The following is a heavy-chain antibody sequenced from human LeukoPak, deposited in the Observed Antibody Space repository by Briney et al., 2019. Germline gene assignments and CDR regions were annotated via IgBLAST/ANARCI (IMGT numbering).Heavy chain of an antibody. CDR2: SDYSGST. CDR1: GGSISNHF. J-gene: IGHJ5*02. CDR3: ARGIWQQLFRFDP. Sequence: SETLSLTCTVSGGSISNHFWSWIRQPPGEGLGWIVYSDYSGSTNYNHSLKGRVTIAVDTSKNQFSLKLSAVTAADTAVYYCARGIWQQLFRFDPWGQGTLVTVSS. V-gene: IGHV4-59*11. D-gene: IGHD6-13*01.